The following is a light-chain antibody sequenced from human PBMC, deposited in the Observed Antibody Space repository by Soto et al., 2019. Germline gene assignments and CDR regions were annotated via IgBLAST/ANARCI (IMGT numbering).Light chain of an antibody. V-gene: IGKV3-20*01. CDR3: QLYGGSPPRGT. Sequence: EVVLTQSPGTLSLSPGARATLSCRASHSVNDNHLARYQQKGGQAPRLLIYGASTRATGGPERFSGSGFGTASSLIINRLEPEDFALYYCQLYGGSPPRGTFGPGTKVEI. CDR1: HSVNDNH. J-gene: IGKJ3*01. CDR2: GAS.